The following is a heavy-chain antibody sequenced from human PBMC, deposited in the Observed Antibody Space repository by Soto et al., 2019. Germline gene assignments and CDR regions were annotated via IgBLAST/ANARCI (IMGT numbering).Heavy chain of an antibody. D-gene: IGHD5-18*01. Sequence: SETLSLTCIVSGDSISSYYWSWIRQPPGKGLEWIGYIFYTGTTKYNPSLKSRVTISVDTSKNQLSLNLSSVTAADTAVYYCARDNGYSYGYPLDHWGQGTLVTVSS. V-gene: IGHV4-59*01. CDR2: IFYTGTT. J-gene: IGHJ4*02. CDR3: ARDNGYSYGYPLDH. CDR1: GDSISSYY.